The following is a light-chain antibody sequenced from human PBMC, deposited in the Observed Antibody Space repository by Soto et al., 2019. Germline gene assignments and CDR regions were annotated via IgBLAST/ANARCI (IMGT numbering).Light chain of an antibody. CDR3: LQDYNYPLT. CDR2: GAS. Sequence: EIQFAQSPSSLASTVGDRVTMAVRASQGIGNYLAWYQHKPGKVPKLLIYGASTLQSRVPSRFSGGGSGTDFTLTISSLQPEDFATYYCLQDYNYPLTFGGGTKVDIK. CDR1: QGIGNY. V-gene: IGKV1-27*01. J-gene: IGKJ4*01.